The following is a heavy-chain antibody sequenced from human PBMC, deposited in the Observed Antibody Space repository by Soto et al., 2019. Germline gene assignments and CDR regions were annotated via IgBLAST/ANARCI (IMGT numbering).Heavy chain of an antibody. D-gene: IGHD6-19*01. CDR3: AIFSCSGWLYWYFYL. J-gene: IGHJ2*01. CDR2: INAGNGNT. V-gene: IGHV1-3*01. CDR1: GYTFTSYA. Sequence: ASVKVSCKASGYTFTSYAMHWVRQAPGQRLEWMGWINAGNGNTKYSQKFQGRVTITRDTSASTAYMELSSLRSEDTAVYYCAIFSCSGWLYWYFYLRGSRTQVTVSS.